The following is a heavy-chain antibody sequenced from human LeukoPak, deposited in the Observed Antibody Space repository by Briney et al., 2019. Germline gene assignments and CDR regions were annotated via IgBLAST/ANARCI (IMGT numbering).Heavy chain of an antibody. CDR1: GYTFTGYY. CDR3: ARSLVWGDAFDI. Sequence: ASVKVSGKASGYTFTGYYMHWVRQAPGQGLEWMGWINPNSGGTNYAQKFQGRVTMTRDTSISTAYMELSRLRSDDTAVYYCARSLVWGDAFDIWGQGTMVTVSS. D-gene: IGHD3-16*01. CDR2: INPNSGGT. J-gene: IGHJ3*02. V-gene: IGHV1-2*02.